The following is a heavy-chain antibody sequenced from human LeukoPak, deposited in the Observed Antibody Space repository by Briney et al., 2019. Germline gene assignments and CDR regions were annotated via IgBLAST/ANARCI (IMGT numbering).Heavy chain of an antibody. D-gene: IGHD1-26*01. CDR3: ARDSYGANAY. V-gene: IGHV3-33*01. CDR1: GFTFSTYA. J-gene: IGHJ4*02. CDR2: IWPDGSKK. Sequence: GGSLRLSCAASGFTFSTYAMHWVRQAPGKGLEWVAFIWPDGSKKYYADSVKGRFAISRENSKNTVYLQMNDLRPEDTALYYCARDSYGANAYWGQGTLVTVSS.